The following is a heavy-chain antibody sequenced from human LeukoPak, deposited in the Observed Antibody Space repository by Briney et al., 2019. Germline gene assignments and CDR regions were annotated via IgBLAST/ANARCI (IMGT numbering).Heavy chain of an antibody. CDR2: IYSGGST. J-gene: IGHJ3*02. CDR1: GFTFSSNY. D-gene: IGHD4-17*01. CDR3: ARLPRGDYGAFDI. V-gene: IGHV3-53*01. Sequence: PGGSLRLSCAASGFTFSSNYMRWVRQAPGKGLEWVSVIYSGGSTYYADSVKGRFTISRDNSKNTLYLQMNSLRAEDTAVYYCARLPRGDYGAFDIWGQGTMVTVSS.